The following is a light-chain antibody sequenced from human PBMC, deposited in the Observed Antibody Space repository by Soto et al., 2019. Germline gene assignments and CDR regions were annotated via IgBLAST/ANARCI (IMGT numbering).Light chain of an antibody. CDR3: CSYAGTYEV. CDR1: SSDIGDFKS. V-gene: IGLV2-11*01. CDR2: DGS. J-gene: IGLJ1*01. Sequence: QSALTQPGSVSGSPGQSVTISCTGISSDIGDFKSVSWYQQHPGKAPKLLIYDGSKRPSGVPDRFSGSKSGNTASLTISGLQAEDEADFYCCSYAGTYEVFVTGTKLTVL.